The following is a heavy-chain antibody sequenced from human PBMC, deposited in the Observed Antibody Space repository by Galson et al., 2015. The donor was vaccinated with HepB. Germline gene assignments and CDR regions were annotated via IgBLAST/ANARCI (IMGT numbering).Heavy chain of an antibody. CDR3: AKDGRFCSSTSCISHFDY. CDR2: ISGSGGST. D-gene: IGHD2-2*01. V-gene: IGHV3-23*01. Sequence: FLRLSGAASAFTFSSYAMSWVRQAPVKGLEWVSAISGSGGSTYYADSVKGRFTISRDNSKNTLYLQMNSLRAEDTAVYYCAKDGRFCSSTSCISHFDYWGQGTLVTVSS. J-gene: IGHJ4*02. CDR1: AFTFSSYA.